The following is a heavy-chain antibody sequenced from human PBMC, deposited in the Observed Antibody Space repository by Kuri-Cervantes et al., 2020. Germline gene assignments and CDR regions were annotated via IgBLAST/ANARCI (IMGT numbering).Heavy chain of an antibody. CDR3: ARGDRGWIRLWSRGGWFDP. CDR1: GGSFSGYY. Sequence: SETLSLTCAVYGGSFSGYYWRWIRQPPGKGLEWMGEINHRVSTNYNPSLKSRVTISVATSKNQFTLKLSPVTAADTAVYYCARGDRGWIRLWSRGGWFDPWGQGTLVTVSS. V-gene: IGHV4-34*01. D-gene: IGHD5-18*01. J-gene: IGHJ5*02. CDR2: INHRVST.